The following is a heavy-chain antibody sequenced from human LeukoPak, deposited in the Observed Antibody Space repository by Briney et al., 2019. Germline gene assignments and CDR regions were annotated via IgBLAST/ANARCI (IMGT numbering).Heavy chain of an antibody. J-gene: IGHJ4*02. CDR2: IYHSGST. Sequence: PSETLSLTCAVSGYSISSGYYWGWIRPPPGKGLEWIGIIYHSGSTYYNPSLKSRVTISVDTSKNQFSLKLSSVTAADTAVYYCASTAALDGYSYGYAFDYWGQGTLVTVSS. D-gene: IGHD5-18*01. CDR3: ASTAALDGYSYGYAFDY. CDR1: GYSISSGYY. V-gene: IGHV4-38-2*01.